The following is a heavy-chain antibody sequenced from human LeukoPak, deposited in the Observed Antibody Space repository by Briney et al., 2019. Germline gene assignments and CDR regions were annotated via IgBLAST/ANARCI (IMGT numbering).Heavy chain of an antibody. J-gene: IGHJ4*02. CDR2: VYYIGTT. V-gene: IGHV4-59*12. Sequence: PSETLSLTCTVSGGSLNTYYWSWIRQPPGKGLECIGYVYYIGTTKYNPTLKSRVTISVDRPKNQFSLKLSSVTAADTAVYYCASSRFPQVTRIDYWGQGTLVTVSS. CDR3: ASSRFPQVTRIDY. CDR1: GGSLNTYY. D-gene: IGHD5-18*01.